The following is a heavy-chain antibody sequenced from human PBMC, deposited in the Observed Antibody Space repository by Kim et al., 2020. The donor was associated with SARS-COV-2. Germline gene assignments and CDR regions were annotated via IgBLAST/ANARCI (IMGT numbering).Heavy chain of an antibody. CDR3: AKDFRSYYDSSGYYRMSGIQL. J-gene: IGHJ1*01. D-gene: IGHD3-22*01. CDR1: GFTFSSYA. CDR2: ISGSGGST. V-gene: IGHV3-23*01. Sequence: GGSLRLSCAASGFTFSSYAMSWVRQAPGKGLEWVSAISGSGGSTYYADSVKGRFTISRDNSKTTLYLQMNSLRAEDTAVYYCAKDFRSYYDSSGYYRMSGIQLWRQGTLVTVSS.